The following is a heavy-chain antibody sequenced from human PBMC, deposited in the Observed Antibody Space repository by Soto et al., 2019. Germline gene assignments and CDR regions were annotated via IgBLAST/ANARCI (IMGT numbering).Heavy chain of an antibody. CDR3: AKDMGYSSSSPPPYYYYYGMDV. CDR2: IIWDGGST. D-gene: IGHD6-6*01. V-gene: IGHV3-43D*04. J-gene: IGHJ6*02. Sequence: GGALRPSSAASGFTFDDYAMHWVRQAPGKGLEWVSLIIWDGGSTYYADSVKGRFTISRDNSKNSLYLQMNSLRAEDTALYYCAKDMGYSSSSPPPYYYYYGMDVWGQGTTVTVSS. CDR1: GFTFDDYA.